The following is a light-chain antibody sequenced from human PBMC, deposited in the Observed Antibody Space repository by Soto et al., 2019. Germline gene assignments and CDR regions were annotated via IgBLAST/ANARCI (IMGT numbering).Light chain of an antibody. J-gene: IGKJ3*01. Sequence: EIVMTKSPATLSVYPGERATLYCRASQSLSSSLAWYQQQPGQAPRLLIYGASTRATGIPARFSGSGSGTEFTLTISSLQSEDFAVYYCQQYNNWPSHITFGPGTKVDIK. V-gene: IGKV3-15*01. CDR3: QQYNNWPSHIT. CDR2: GAS. CDR1: QSLSSS.